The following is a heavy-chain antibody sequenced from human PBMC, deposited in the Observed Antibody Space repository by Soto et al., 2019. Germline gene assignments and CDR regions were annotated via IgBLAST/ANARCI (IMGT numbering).Heavy chain of an antibody. Sequence: GDSVSSNSAAWNWIRQSPSRGLEWLGRTYYRSKWYNDYAVSVKSRITINPDTSKNQFSLQLNSVTPEDTAVYYCARESRGYCSSTSCYTRLHYYGMDVWGQGTTVTVS. CDR1: GDSVSSNSAA. CDR3: ARESRGYCSSTSCYTRLHYYGMDV. D-gene: IGHD2-2*02. CDR2: TYYRSKWYN. J-gene: IGHJ6*02. V-gene: IGHV6-1*01.